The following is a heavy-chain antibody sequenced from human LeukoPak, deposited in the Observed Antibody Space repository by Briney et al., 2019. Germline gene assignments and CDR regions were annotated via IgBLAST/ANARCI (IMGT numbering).Heavy chain of an antibody. V-gene: IGHV4-39*01. CDR2: IYYSGST. J-gene: IGHJ4*02. D-gene: IGHD3-10*01. Sequence: PSETLSLTCTVSGGSISSSSYYWGWIRQPPGKGLEWIGSIYYSGSTYYNPSLKSRVTISVDTSKNQFSLKLSSVTAADTAVYYCARLTGVGVKIDYRGQGTLVTVSS. CDR1: GGSISSSSYY. CDR3: ARLTGVGVKIDY.